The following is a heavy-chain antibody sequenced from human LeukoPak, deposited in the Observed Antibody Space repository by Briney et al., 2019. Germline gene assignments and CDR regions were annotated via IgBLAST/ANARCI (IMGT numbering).Heavy chain of an antibody. CDR3: AKDKGWFGEFDYRYYMDV. J-gene: IGHJ6*03. V-gene: IGHV3-23*01. CDR1: GFTFSSYA. Sequence: PGGSLRLSCAASGFTFSSYAMSWVRQAPGKGLEWVSVISGSNISTYYADSVKGRFTISRENPKNTLYLQMNSLRAEDTAVYYCAKDKGWFGEFDYRYYMDVWGKGTTVTVSS. CDR2: ISGSNIST. D-gene: IGHD3-10*01.